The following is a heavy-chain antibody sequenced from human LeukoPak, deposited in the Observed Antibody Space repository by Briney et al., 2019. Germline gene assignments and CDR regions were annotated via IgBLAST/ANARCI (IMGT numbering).Heavy chain of an antibody. J-gene: IGHJ6*03. CDR2: IYYSGST. Sequence: PSETLSLTCTVSGGSISSYYWSWIRQPPGKGLEWIGYIYYSGSTNYNPSLKSRVTISVDTYKNQFSLKLSSVTAADTAVYYCARYSKFDFWSGYLFSEKYYYYYMDVWGKGTTVTVSS. CDR3: ARYSKFDFWSGYLFSEKYYYYYMDV. V-gene: IGHV4-59*01. CDR1: GGSISSYY. D-gene: IGHD3-3*01.